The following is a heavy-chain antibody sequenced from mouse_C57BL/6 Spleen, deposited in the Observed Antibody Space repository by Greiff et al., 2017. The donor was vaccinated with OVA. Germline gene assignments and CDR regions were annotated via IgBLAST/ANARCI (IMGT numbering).Heavy chain of an antibody. Sequence: VQLQQPGAELVRPGSSVKLSCKASGYTFTSYWMHWVKQRPIQGLEWIGNIDPSDSETHYNQKFKDKATLTVDKSSSTAYMQLSSLTSEDSAVYYCAREFYYSNYYAMDYWGQGTSVTVSS. V-gene: IGHV1-52*01. D-gene: IGHD2-5*01. CDR2: IDPSDSET. J-gene: IGHJ4*01. CDR3: AREFYYSNYYAMDY. CDR1: GYTFTSYW.